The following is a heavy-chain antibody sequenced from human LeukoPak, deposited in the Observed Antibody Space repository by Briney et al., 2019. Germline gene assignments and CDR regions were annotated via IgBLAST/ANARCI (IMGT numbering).Heavy chain of an antibody. D-gene: IGHD3-10*01. CDR3: ARGPNYYGSGVDY. CDR2: ISSNSSYI. CDR1: GFTFSSYS. Sequence: GGSLRLSCAASGFTFSSYSMNCVRQAPGKGLEWVSSISSNSSYIYYADSVKCRFTFSRDNAKTSLYLQMNSLRAEDTAVYYCARGPNYYGSGVDYWGQGTLVSVSS. J-gene: IGHJ4*02. V-gene: IGHV3-21*01.